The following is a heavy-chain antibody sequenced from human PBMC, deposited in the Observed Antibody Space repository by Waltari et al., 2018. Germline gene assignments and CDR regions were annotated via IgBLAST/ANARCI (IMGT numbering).Heavy chain of an antibody. Sequence: QVQLQECGAGLVKPSATLSLNCTVKGGTFSGYFWTWSRQSPGKGLEWIGEINHSRDTKFNPSLKSRVSMSVDMLRNQVSLNLKSVTAADTAVYYCTRRGYSYRVFDYWGQGVLVTVSS. J-gene: IGHJ4*02. D-gene: IGHD5-12*01. V-gene: IGHV4-34*01. CDR3: TRRGYSYRVFDY. CDR1: GGTFSGYF. CDR2: INHSRDT.